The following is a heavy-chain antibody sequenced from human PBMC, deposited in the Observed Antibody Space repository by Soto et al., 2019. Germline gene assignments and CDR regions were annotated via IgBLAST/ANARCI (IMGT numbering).Heavy chain of an antibody. CDR3: ARELGTSWSPYYYYYSMDV. D-gene: IGHD6-13*01. V-gene: IGHV6-1*01. J-gene: IGHJ6*03. Sequence: PSQTLSLTCAISGDSVSSNSAAWNWIRQSPSRGLEWLGRAYYRSKWYNDYAVSVKSRININPGTSKNQFSLQLNSVTPEDTAVYYCARELGTSWSPYYYYYSMDVWGQGTTVTVSS. CDR2: AYYRSKWYN. CDR1: GDSVSSNSAA.